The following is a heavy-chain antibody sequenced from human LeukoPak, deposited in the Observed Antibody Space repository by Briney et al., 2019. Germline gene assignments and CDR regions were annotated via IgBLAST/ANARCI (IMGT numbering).Heavy chain of an antibody. CDR2: IFYSGNT. Sequence: SETLSLTCTVSGGSISGYYWNWIRQPPGKGLEWIGHIFYSGNTNYSPSLKSRVTISVDTSKNQFSLKLTSVTAADTAIYYCARHSSGLYYFDYWGQGTLVTVSS. CDR3: ARHSSGLYYFDY. CDR1: GGSISGYY. V-gene: IGHV4-59*08. D-gene: IGHD6-19*01. J-gene: IGHJ4*02.